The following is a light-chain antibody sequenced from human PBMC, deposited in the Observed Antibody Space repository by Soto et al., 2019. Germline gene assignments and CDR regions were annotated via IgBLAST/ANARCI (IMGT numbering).Light chain of an antibody. J-gene: IGKJ3*01. CDR3: HQYGTAPLT. Sequence: EVVLTQSPGTLSLSPGERATLSCRASQSVAANYLARYQQKRGQAPSLLIYGASSRATGIPDRFSGSGSGTDFTLTISRLEPEDFSVYYCHQYGTAPLTFGPGTKVDIK. CDR1: QSVAANY. CDR2: GAS. V-gene: IGKV3-20*01.